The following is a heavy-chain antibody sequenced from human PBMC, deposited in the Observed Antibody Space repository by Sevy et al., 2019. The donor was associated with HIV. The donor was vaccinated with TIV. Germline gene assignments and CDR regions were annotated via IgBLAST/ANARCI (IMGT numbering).Heavy chain of an antibody. CDR3: ARLGDYGDYGGD. Sequence: SETPSLTCTVSGGSISSSSYYWGWIRQPPGKGLEWIGSIYSSGSTYYNPSLKSRVTISVDTSKNQFSLKLSSVTAADTAVYYCARLGDYGDYGGDWGQGTLVTVSS. J-gene: IGHJ4*02. D-gene: IGHD4-17*01. CDR2: IYSSGST. CDR1: GGSISSSSYY. V-gene: IGHV4-39*01.